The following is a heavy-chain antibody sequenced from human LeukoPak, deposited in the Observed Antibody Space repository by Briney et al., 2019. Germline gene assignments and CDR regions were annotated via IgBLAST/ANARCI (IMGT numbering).Heavy chain of an antibody. D-gene: IGHD6-13*01. J-gene: IGHJ6*02. CDR3: AREAYSSSWYEDSYYYGMDV. CDR1: GGTFSSYA. V-gene: IGHV1-69*13. Sequence: SVKVSCTASGGTFSSYAISWVRQAPGQGLEWMGGIIPIFGTANYAQKFQGRVTITADESTSTAYMELSSLSSEDTAVYYCAREAYSSSWYEDSYYYGMDVWGQGTTVTVSS. CDR2: IIPIFGTA.